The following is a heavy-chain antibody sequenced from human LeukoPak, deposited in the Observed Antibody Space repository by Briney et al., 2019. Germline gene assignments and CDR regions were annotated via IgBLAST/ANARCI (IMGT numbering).Heavy chain of an antibody. CDR3: ARGVRFGELFFDS. J-gene: IGHJ4*02. CDR2: MNPNSANT. CDR1: GYTFTSND. V-gene: IGHV1-8*01. D-gene: IGHD3-10*01. Sequence: GASVKVSCKASGYTFTSNDINWVRQATGQGLEWMGWMNPNSANTGYAQNFQGRIALTRDTSINTAYMELYSLGSDDTAVCYCARGVRFGELFFDSWGQGTLVTVSS.